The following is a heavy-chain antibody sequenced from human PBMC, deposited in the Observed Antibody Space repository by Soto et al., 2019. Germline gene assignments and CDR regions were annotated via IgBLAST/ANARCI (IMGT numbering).Heavy chain of an antibody. Sequence: ASETLSLTCTVSRGSISSGTNYWAWIRQPPGKGLEWIANIYYSGSTFYNPSLKSRVTISLDTSKNQFSLKLRSVTAADTAVYYCARHEAGWCFDYWGQGTLVTVSS. J-gene: IGHJ4*02. CDR1: RGSISSGTNY. CDR3: ARHEAGWCFDY. CDR2: IYYSGST. V-gene: IGHV4-39*01. D-gene: IGHD2-8*01.